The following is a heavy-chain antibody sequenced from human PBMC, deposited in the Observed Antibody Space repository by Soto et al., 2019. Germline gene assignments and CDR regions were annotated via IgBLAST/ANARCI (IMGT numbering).Heavy chain of an antibody. CDR2: IYHSGST. CDR1: GYSISSGYY. J-gene: IGHJ5*02. D-gene: IGHD6-13*01. CDR3: AREGSSSYNWFDP. Sequence: PSETLSLTCAVSGYSISSGYYWGWIRQPPGKGLEWIGSIYHSGSTYYNPSPKSRVTISVDTSKNQFSLKLSSVTAADTAVYYCAREGSSSYNWFDPWGQGTLVTAPQ. V-gene: IGHV4-38-2*02.